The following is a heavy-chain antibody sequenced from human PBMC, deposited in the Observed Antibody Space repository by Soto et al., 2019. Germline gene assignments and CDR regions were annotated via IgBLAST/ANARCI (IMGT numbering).Heavy chain of an antibody. J-gene: IGHJ4*02. CDR2: INHSGST. CDR1: GGSFSGYY. Sequence: SETLSLTCAVYGGSFSGYYWSWIRQPPGKGLEWIGEINHSGSTNYNPSLKSRVTISVDTSKNQFSLKLSSVTAADTAVYYCASSVAGYFDYWGQGTLVTVSS. D-gene: IGHD2-15*01. V-gene: IGHV4-34*01. CDR3: ASSVAGYFDY.